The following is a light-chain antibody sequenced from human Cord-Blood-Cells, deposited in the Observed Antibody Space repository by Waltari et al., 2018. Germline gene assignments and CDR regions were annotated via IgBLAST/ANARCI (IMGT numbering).Light chain of an antibody. J-gene: IGLJ3*02. Sequence: QSALTQPASVSGSPGQSIPISCTGTSSDVGGYNYVSWYQQHPGKAPKLMIYDVSKRPSGVSNRFSGSKSGNTASLTIPGLQAEDEADYYCSSYTSSSTWVFGGGTKLTVL. CDR3: SSYTSSSTWV. CDR1: SSDVGGYNY. CDR2: DVS. V-gene: IGLV2-14*01.